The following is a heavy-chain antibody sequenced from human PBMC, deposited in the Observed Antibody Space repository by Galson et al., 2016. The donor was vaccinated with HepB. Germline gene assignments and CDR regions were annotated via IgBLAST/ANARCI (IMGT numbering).Heavy chain of an antibody. CDR3: ARDRVITGYFDY. V-gene: IGHV4-39*07. J-gene: IGHJ4*02. D-gene: IGHD3-16*01. CDR1: GGSISSSGYF. CDR2: IHYSGNT. Sequence: ETLSLTCTVSGGSISSSGYFWVWIRQPPGKGLEWIGSIHYSGNTHYNPSLKSRVTISVDTSKNQFSLGLSSVTAADTAVYYCARDRVITGYFDYWGQGTLVTVSS.